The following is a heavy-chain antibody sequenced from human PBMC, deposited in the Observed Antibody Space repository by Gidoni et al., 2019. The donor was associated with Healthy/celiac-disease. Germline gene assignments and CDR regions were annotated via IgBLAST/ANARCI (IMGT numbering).Heavy chain of an antibody. CDR1: GFTFSSYA. Sequence: EVQLLESGGGLVQPGGSLSLSCAASGFTFSSYAMSWVRQAPGKGLEWVSAISGSGGSTYYADSVKGRFTIPRDNSKNTLYLQMNSLRAEDTAVYYCAKGGKRVVQWCFDYWGQGTLVTVSS. CDR2: ISGSGGST. V-gene: IGHV3-23*01. CDR3: AKGGKRVVQWCFDY. J-gene: IGHJ4*02. D-gene: IGHD2-15*01.